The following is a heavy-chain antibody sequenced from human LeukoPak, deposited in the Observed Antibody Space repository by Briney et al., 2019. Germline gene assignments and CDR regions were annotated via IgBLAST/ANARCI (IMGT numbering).Heavy chain of an antibody. CDR3: AKDPRAGYLDY. D-gene: IGHD1-14*01. Sequence: GGSLRLSCAASGFTFDDYTMHWVRQAPGTGLESVALINWDGRNSHYSDSVKGRFTISRDNTKNSLYLQMNNLRTEDTALYYCAKDPRAGYLDYWGRGTLVTVSS. CDR2: INWDGRNS. CDR1: GFTFDDYT. J-gene: IGHJ4*02. V-gene: IGHV3-43*01.